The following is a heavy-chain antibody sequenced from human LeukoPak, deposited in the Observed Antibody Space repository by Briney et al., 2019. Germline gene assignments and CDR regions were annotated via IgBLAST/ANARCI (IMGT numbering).Heavy chain of an antibody. J-gene: IGHJ4*02. CDR3: ARTPIYYFDNSGYYN. D-gene: IGHD3-22*01. CDR1: GGSFSGYY. CDR2: IYSSGST. V-gene: IGHV4-59*10. Sequence: PSETLSLTCAVYGGSFSGYYWSWIRQPAGKGLEWIGLIYSSGSTSYNPSLKGRVTMSVDTSKKQFSLRLSSVTAADTAVYYCARTPIYYFDNSGYYNWGQGTLVTVSS.